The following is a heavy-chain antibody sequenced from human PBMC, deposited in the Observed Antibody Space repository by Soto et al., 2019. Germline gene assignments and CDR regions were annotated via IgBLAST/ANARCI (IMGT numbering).Heavy chain of an antibody. CDR1: GGSISNSF. CDR2: ISYSGSP. CDR3: ARGDTEVDP. J-gene: IGHJ5*02. V-gene: IGHV4-59*01. Sequence: QVQLQESGPGLVKPSETLSLTCTGSGGSISNSFWSWIRQPPGKGLEWVACISYSGSPKYNPSLTGRVTISVATSKSQSTLRLSSVTATDTAVYYCARGDTEVDPWGQGTRVTVSS.